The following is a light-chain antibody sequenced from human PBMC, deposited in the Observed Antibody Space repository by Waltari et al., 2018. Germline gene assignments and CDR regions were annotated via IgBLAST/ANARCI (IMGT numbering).Light chain of an antibody. Sequence: QSVLTQPPSVSAAPGQKVTISCSGSTSNIGNNYVSWYQQFPGAAPKLLNYGNDKRATGMPDGFSGSKCGASATLDITGRQTGDEADYDCGTWDNTLSAVFGGGTKVTVL. CDR2: GND. J-gene: IGLJ2*01. CDR1: TSNIGNNY. V-gene: IGLV1-51*02. CDR3: GTWDNTLSAV.